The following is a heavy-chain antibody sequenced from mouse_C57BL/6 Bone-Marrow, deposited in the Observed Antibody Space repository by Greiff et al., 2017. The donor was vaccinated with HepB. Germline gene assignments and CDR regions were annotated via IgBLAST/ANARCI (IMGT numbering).Heavy chain of an antibody. CDR2: ISSGGSYT. D-gene: IGHD1-1*01. Sequence: EVQLVESGGDLVKPGGSLKLSCAASGFTFSSYGMSWVRQTPDKRLEWVATISSGGSYTYYPDSVKGRFTISRDNAKNTLYLQMSSLKSEDTAMYYCARTSTVVAPSDYWGQGTTLTVSS. V-gene: IGHV5-6*01. CDR3: ARTSTVVAPSDY. J-gene: IGHJ2*01. CDR1: GFTFSSYG.